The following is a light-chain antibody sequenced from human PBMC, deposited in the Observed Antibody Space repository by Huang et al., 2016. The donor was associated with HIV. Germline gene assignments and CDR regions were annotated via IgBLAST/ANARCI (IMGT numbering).Light chain of an antibody. J-gene: IGKJ5*01. CDR2: LSS. CDR3: MQSLQTPRT. Sequence: DIVMTQSPLSLPVTPGEPASISCRSSQSLLHSNGYNYLDLYLQKPGQSPQLLMYLSSYPASLLPYSFSGRGSVVDFTLKISRVEAEDAGIYYCMQSLQTPRTFGQGTRLEIK. CDR1: QSLLHSNGYNY. V-gene: IGKV2-28*01.